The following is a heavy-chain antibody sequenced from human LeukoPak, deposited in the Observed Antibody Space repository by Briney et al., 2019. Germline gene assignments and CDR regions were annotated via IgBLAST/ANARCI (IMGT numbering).Heavy chain of an antibody. CDR2: ISGSGYST. CDR1: GFTFSSYA. D-gene: IGHD3-10*01. V-gene: IGHV3-23*01. J-gene: IGHJ1*01. CDR3: AKDRSGSTAEYFQH. Sequence: GGSLRLSCAASGFTFSSYAMSWVRQAPGKGLEWVSVISGSGYSTYYADSVKGRFTISRDNSKNTLYLQMNSLRADDTAVHNCAKDRSGSTAEYFQHWGQGTLVTVSS.